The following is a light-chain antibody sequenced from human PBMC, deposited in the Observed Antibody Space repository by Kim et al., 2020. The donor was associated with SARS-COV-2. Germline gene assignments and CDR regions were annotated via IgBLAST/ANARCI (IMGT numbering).Light chain of an antibody. CDR3: RPRDSSGNRLYG. J-gene: IGLJ1*01. CDR1: SPRPHY. Sequence: GRTVRTACQDDSPRPHYAIRYHQRPAEAARLVLYSKNIRPSGAPHRVSGSSSGNTASLTITGAQAGDAADYYCRPRDSSGNRLYGFGTGAKVTVL. CDR2: SKN. V-gene: IGLV3-19*01.